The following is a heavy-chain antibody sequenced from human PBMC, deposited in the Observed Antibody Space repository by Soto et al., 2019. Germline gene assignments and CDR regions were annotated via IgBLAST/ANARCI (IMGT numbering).Heavy chain of an antibody. CDR3: GRDAYRPDNGLAL. CDR1: GFTFNKYG. Sequence: QVQLVESGGAVVQPGRSLRLSCAASGFTFNKYGMHWVRQAPGKGLEWLAVIVKDGSNQQYGDSAKGRFTISRDNSKNTVYLQINSLRVKDTSVDYRGRDAYRPDNGLALWGQGTMVTVSS. J-gene: IGHJ3*01. CDR2: IVKDGSNQ. V-gene: IGHV3-33*04. D-gene: IGHD3-16*01.